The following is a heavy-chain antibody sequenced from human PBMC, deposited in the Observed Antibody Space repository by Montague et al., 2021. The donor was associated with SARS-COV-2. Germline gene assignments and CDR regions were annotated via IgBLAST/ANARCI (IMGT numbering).Heavy chain of an antibody. CDR2: IYWXXXN. V-gene: IGHV2-5*02. CDR1: GFSLSTSGVG. J-gene: IGHJ6*02. D-gene: IGHD3-3*01. CDR3: AHSGVGYFYYGMDV. Sequence: PALVKPTQTLTLTCTFSGFSLSTSGVGVGWIRQPPGKALEWLALIYWXXXNRSSPSLKSRLTITKDTSKHQVVLTMTNMDPVDTATYYCAHSGVGYFYYGMDVWGQGTTVTVSS.